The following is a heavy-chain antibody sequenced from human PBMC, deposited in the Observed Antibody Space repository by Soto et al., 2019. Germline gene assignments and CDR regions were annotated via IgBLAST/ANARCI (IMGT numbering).Heavy chain of an antibody. J-gene: IGHJ5*02. CDR2: ISAYNGNT. CDR1: GYTFTSYG. V-gene: IGHV1-18*01. CDR3: ARGRTQPVRIYWFDP. Sequence: ASVKVSCKASGYTFTSYGISWVRQAPGQGLEWMGRISAYNGNTNYAQKLQGRVTITRDTSASTAYMELSSLRSEDTAVYYCARGRTQPVRIYWFDPWGQGTLVTVSS.